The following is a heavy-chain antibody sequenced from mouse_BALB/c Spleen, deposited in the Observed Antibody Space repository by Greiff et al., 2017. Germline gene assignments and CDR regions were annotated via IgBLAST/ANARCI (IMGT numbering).Heavy chain of an antibody. V-gene: IGHV2-9*02. D-gene: IGHD4-1*01. Sequence: QVQLKESGPGLVAPSQSLSITCTVSGFSLTSYGVHWVRQPPGKGLEWLGVIWAGGSTNYNSALMSRLSISKDNSKSQVFLKMNSLQTDDTAMYYCAREGWDVYYAMDYWGQGTSGTVSS. CDR2: IWAGGST. J-gene: IGHJ4*01. CDR1: GFSLTSYG. CDR3: AREGWDVYYAMDY.